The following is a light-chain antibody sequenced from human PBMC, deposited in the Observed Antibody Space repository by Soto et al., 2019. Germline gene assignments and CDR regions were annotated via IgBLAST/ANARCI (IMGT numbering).Light chain of an antibody. CDR3: QQSSTAPFT. Sequence: DIQMTQSPSSLSASVGDRVTITCRASQNINTYLNWYQQKPGKAPKLLIFAASSLQSGVPSRFSGSGSRTDFTLTISSLQPEECATYYCQQSSTAPFTFGPGTKVDIK. CDR1: QNINTY. J-gene: IGKJ3*01. V-gene: IGKV1-39*01. CDR2: AAS.